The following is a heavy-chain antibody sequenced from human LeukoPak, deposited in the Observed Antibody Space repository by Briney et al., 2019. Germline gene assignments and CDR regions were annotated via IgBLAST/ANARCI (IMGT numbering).Heavy chain of an antibody. D-gene: IGHD6-6*01. V-gene: IGHV3-30*18. CDR3: AKTARGEGFFDY. CDR2: ISYDGSNK. Sequence: GGSLRLSCAASGFTFSSYGMHWVRQAPGKGLEWVAVISYDGSNKYYADSVKGRFTISRDNSKNTLYLQMNSLRAEDTAVYYCAKTARGEGFFDYWGQGTLVTVSS. CDR1: GFTFSSYG. J-gene: IGHJ4*02.